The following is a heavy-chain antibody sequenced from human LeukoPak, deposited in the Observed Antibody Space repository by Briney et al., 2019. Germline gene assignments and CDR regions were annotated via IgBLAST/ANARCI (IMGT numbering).Heavy chain of an antibody. Sequence: GRSLRLSCAASGFTFSSYGMHWVRQARGKGLEWVAVISYDGSNKYYADSVKGRFTISRDNSKNTLYLQMNSLRVEDTAVYYCAKVAKYFYGPETYYFFEQWGQGTPVTASS. D-gene: IGHD3-10*01. J-gene: IGHJ4*02. CDR2: ISYDGSNK. V-gene: IGHV3-30*18. CDR3: AKVAKYFYGPETYYFFEQ. CDR1: GFTFSSYG.